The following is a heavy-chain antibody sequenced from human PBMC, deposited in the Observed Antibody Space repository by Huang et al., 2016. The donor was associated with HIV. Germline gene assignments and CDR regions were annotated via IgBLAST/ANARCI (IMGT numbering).Heavy chain of an antibody. Sequence: QVQLVQSGAEVKKPGASVKVSCRTSGYTFTDYFVHWVRQAPGQGLQLMGVINTLSGVTNYAQKFQGRVTMNRDTSIRTVYMELNRLRSDDTALYYCARTPYSGSHPDYWGQGTLVTVSS. CDR1: GYTFTDYF. J-gene: IGHJ4*02. D-gene: IGHD2-15*01. CDR2: INTLSGVT. V-gene: IGHV1-2*02. CDR3: ARTPYSGSHPDY.